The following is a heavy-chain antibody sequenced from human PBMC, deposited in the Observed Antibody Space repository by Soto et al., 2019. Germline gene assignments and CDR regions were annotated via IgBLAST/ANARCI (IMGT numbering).Heavy chain of an antibody. D-gene: IGHD2-15*01. V-gene: IGHV4-34*01. CDR3: ARPGDCSGGSCYSEVTEIAFDI. CDR2: INHSGST. J-gene: IGHJ3*02. Sequence: QVQLQQWGAGLLKPSETLSLTCAVYGGSFSGYYWSWIRQPPGKGLEWIGEINHSGSTNYNPSLKSRVTISVDTSKNHFSLKLSSVTAADTAVYYCARPGDCSGGSCYSEVTEIAFDIWGQGTMVTVSS. CDR1: GGSFSGYY.